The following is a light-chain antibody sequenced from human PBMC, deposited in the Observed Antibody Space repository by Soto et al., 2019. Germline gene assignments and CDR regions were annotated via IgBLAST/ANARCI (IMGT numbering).Light chain of an antibody. CDR2: EDI. V-gene: IGLV2-23*01. CDR3: CSYACGTSVV. J-gene: IGLJ2*01. Sequence: QSVLTQPASVSGSPGQSITISCTGSSSDVGRYNLVSWYQQHPGKAPKLIIYEDIERPSGVSNRFSGSKSGNTASLTISGLQTEDEADYYCCSYACGTSVVFGGGTKLTVL. CDR1: SSDVGRYNL.